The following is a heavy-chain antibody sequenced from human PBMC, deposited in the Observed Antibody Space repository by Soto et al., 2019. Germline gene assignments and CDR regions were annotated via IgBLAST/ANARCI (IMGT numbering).Heavy chain of an antibody. CDR3: ARHLGYSYGRYFDY. J-gene: IGHJ4*02. D-gene: IGHD5-18*01. CDR2: IYYSGST. CDR1: GGSISSSSYY. Sequence: SETLSLTCTVSGGSISSSSYYWGWIRQPPGKGLEWIGSIYYSGSTYYNPSLKSRVTISVDTSKNQFSLKLSSVTAADTAVYYCARHLGYSYGRYFDYWGQGTLVTVSS. V-gene: IGHV4-39*01.